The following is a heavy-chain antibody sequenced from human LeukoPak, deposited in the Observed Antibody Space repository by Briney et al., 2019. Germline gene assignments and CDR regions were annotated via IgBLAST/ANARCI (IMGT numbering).Heavy chain of an antibody. CDR2: INHSGST. J-gene: IGHJ4*02. CDR3: ARRRYGSGSCPDY. D-gene: IGHD3-10*01. Sequence: SETLSLTCAVYGGSFSGYYWSWIRQPPGKGLEWIGEINHSGSTNYDPSLKSRVTISVDTSKNQFSLKLSSVTAADTAVYYCARRRYGSGSCPDYWGQGTLVTVSS. CDR1: GGSFSGYY. V-gene: IGHV4-34*01.